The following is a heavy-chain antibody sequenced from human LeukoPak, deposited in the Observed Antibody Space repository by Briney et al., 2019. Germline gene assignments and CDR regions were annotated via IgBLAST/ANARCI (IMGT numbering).Heavy chain of an antibody. CDR3: ARVNVVAGTDY. J-gene: IGHJ4*02. CDR1: GGSISSYH. CDR2: IYDSGST. Sequence: SETLSLTCTVSGGSISSYHWSWFRQAPGKGLEWIGYIYDSGSTNFNPSLKSRVTISVDTSKNQFSLKLSSVTAADTAVYYCARVNVVAGTDYWGQGTLVTVSS. D-gene: IGHD6-19*01. V-gene: IGHV4-59*01.